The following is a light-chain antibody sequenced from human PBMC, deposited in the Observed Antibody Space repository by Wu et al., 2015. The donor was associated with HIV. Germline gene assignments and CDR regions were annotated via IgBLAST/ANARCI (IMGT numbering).Light chain of an antibody. CDR2: SSS. J-gene: IGKJ1*01. Sequence: DIQMTQSPSTLSASVGDRVTITCRASQNIVTFLNWYQQKPGKAPKLLIHSSSYLQSGVPSRFSGSGSGTDFTLTLNSLQVEDIATYYCQQSHSIPRTFGQGTKVEIK. V-gene: IGKV1-39*01. CDR1: QNIVTF. CDR3: QQSHSIPRT.